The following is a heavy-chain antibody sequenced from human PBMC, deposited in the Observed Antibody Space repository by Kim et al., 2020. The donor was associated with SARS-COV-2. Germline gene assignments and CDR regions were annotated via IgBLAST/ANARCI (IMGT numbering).Heavy chain of an antibody. Sequence: ADSVKGRFTISRDKSKNTLYLQMNSLRAEDTAVYYCAKDGMVNYGDYADYWGQGTLVTVSS. D-gene: IGHD4-17*01. CDR3: AKDGMVNYGDYADY. V-gene: IGHV3-23*01. J-gene: IGHJ4*02.